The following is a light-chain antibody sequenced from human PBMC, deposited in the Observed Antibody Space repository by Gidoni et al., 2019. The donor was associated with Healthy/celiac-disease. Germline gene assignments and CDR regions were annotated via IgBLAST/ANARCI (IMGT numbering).Light chain of an antibody. CDR1: QSVSSY. Sequence: EIVLTQSPATLSLSPGERATLSCRASQSVSSYLAWYQQKPGQAPRLLIYDASNRATGIPARFSGSGSGTDFTLTISSLEPEYFAVYYCQHRRTFGPGTKVDIK. V-gene: IGKV3-11*01. CDR3: QHRRT. CDR2: DAS. J-gene: IGKJ3*01.